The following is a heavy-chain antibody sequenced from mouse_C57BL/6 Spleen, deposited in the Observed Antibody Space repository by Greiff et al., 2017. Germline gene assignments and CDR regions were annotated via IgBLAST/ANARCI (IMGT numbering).Heavy chain of an antibody. CDR1: GYSITSGYY. CDR3: ARRTTVVASYYFDY. V-gene: IGHV3-6*01. J-gene: IGHJ2*01. D-gene: IGHD1-1*01. CDR2: ISYDGSN. Sequence: EVKVEESGPGLVKPSQSLSLTCSVTGYSITSGYYWNWIRQFPGNKLEWMGYISYDGSNNYNPSLKNRISITRDTSKNQFFLKLNSVTTEDTATYYCARRTTVVASYYFDYWGQGTTLTVSS.